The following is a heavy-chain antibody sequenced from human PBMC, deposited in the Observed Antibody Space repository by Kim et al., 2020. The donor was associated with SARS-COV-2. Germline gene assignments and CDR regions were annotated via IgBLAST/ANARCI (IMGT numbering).Heavy chain of an antibody. Sequence: SETLSLTCTVSGGSISSYYWSWIRQPPGKGLEWIGYIYYSGSTNYNPSLESRVTRAVDTYKNQFFLKLSSVIGADTAVYYCARGDGGYVPIDYWGQGTLV. V-gene: IGHV4-59*01. J-gene: IGHJ4*02. CDR1: GGSISSYY. D-gene: IGHD5-12*01. CDR3: ARGDGGYVPIDY. CDR2: IYYSGST.